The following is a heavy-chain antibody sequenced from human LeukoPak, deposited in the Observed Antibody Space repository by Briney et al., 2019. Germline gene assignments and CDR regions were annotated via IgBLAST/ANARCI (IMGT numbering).Heavy chain of an antibody. V-gene: IGHV3-21*01. J-gene: IGHJ4*02. CDR1: GFTFSSYS. D-gene: IGHD6-13*01. Sequence: GGSLRLSCAASGFTFSSYSMNWVRQAPGKGLEWVSSISSSSSYIYCADSVKGRFTISRDNAKNSLYLQMNSLRAEDTAVYYCARRSGYTAAGTPDYWGQGTLVTVSS. CDR2: ISSSSSYI. CDR3: ARRSGYTAAGTPDY.